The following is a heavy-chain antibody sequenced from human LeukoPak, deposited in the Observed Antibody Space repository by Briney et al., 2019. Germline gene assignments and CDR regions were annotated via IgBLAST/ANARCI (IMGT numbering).Heavy chain of an antibody. Sequence: PGGSLRLSCAASGFTFSSYEMNWVRQAPGKGLEWVSYISSSGSTIYYADSVKGRFTISRDNAKNSLYLQMNSLRAEDTAVYYCARDCGFHSSSKFDYWGQGTLVTVSS. V-gene: IGHV3-48*03. D-gene: IGHD6-13*01. J-gene: IGHJ4*02. CDR3: ARDCGFHSSSKFDY. CDR1: GFTFSSYE. CDR2: ISSSGSTI.